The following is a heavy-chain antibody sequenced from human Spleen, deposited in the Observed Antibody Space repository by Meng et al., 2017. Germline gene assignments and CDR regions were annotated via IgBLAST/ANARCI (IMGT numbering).Heavy chain of an antibody. CDR2: VHSSGST. Sequence: SETLSLTCTVSGGSVNSYYWSWVRQPPGMGLEWIGYVHSSGSTNYNPSLESRVTLSVDTSKNQFSLKLTSVTAADTAVYYCARVSGSYRWYFDHWGQGTLVTVSS. CDR3: ARVSGSYRWYFDH. CDR1: GGSVNSYY. V-gene: IGHV4-59*02. D-gene: IGHD1-26*01. J-gene: IGHJ4*02.